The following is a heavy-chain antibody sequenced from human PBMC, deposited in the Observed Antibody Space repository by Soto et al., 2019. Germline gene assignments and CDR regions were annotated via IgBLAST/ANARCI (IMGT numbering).Heavy chain of an antibody. CDR2: MNPNSGDT. J-gene: IGHJ4*02. Sequence: QVQLVQSGAEVKKPGASVKVSCKASGYTFTSYDINWVRQATGQGLEWMGWMNPNSGDTGYAQKFQGRATMTRNTSISTAYMELSSLRSEDTAVYYCARGSQWFAVPTDWGQGTLVTVSS. V-gene: IGHV1-8*01. D-gene: IGHD4-17*01. CDR3: ARGSQWFAVPTD. CDR1: GYTFTSYD.